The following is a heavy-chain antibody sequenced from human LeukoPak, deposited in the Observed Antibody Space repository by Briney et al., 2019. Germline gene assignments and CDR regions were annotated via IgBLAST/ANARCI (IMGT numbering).Heavy chain of an antibody. J-gene: IGHJ4*02. V-gene: IGHV4-4*07. CDR2: IYTSGSA. D-gene: IGHD3-22*01. CDR3: ARSDYYDSPVDY. Sequence: SETLSLTCTVSGGSISSYYWSWIRQPAGKGLEWIGRIYTSGSANYNPSPKSRVTVSVDTSKNQFSLKLSSVTAADTAVYYCARSDYYDSPVDYWGQGTLVTVSS. CDR1: GGSISSYY.